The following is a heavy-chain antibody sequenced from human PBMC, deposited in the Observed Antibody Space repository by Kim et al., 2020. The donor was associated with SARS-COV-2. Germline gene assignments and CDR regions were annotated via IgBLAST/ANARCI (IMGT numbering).Heavy chain of an antibody. CDR2: ISYDGSNK. Sequence: GGSLRLSCAASGFTFSSYGMHWVRQAPGKGLEWVAVISYDGSNKYYADSVKGRFTISRDNSKNTLYLQMNSLRAEDTAVYYCAKSASDIVVVVAATPIKRGYGMDVWGQGTTVTVSS. J-gene: IGHJ6*02. D-gene: IGHD2-15*01. CDR3: AKSASDIVVVVAATPIKRGYGMDV. CDR1: GFTFSSYG. V-gene: IGHV3-30*18.